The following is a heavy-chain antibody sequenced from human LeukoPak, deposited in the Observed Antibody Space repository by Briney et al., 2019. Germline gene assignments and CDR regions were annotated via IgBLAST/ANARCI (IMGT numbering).Heavy chain of an antibody. D-gene: IGHD6-13*01. V-gene: IGHV4-59*01. J-gene: IGHJ4*02. CDR3: ARAGDSSGWFWQY. CDR2: IHYTGGT. CDR1: GGSISSYY. Sequence: SETLSLTCTVSGGSISSYYWSWIRQSPGKGLEWIGQIHYTGGTSYNPSLKSRLTVSLDTSKNQFSLKLSSVTAADTAVYYCARAGDSSGWFWQYWGQETLVTVSS.